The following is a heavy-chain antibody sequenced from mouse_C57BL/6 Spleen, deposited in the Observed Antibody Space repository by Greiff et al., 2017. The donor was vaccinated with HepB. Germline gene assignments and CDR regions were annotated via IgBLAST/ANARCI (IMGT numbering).Heavy chain of an antibody. D-gene: IGHD1-1*01. Sequence: EVHLVESGPELVKPGASVKISCKASGYSFTGYYMNWVKQSPEKSLEWIGEINPSTGGTTYNQKFKAKATLTVDKSSSTAYMQLKSLTSEDSAVYYCAREGNYGSRRAMDYWGQGTSVTVSS. CDR2: INPSTGGT. V-gene: IGHV1-42*01. J-gene: IGHJ4*01. CDR3: AREGNYGSRRAMDY. CDR1: GYSFTGYY.